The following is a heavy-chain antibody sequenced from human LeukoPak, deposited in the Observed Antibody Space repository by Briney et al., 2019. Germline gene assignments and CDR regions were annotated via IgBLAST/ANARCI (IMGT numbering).Heavy chain of an antibody. CDR2: ISGSGSRT. V-gene: IGHV3-23*01. D-gene: IGHD4-17*01. CDR1: GLTFSSYA. CDR3: ARDDYGDYFDY. J-gene: IGHJ4*02. Sequence: GGSLRLSCAASGLTFSSYAMSWFRQPPGKGLEWVSGISGSGSRTYYADSVKGRFTISRDNSKNTLYLQMNSLGAEDTAVYYCARDDYGDYFDYWGQGTLVTVSS.